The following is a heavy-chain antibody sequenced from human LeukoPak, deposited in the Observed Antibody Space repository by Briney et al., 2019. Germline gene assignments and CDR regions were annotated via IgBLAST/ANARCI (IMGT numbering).Heavy chain of an antibody. V-gene: IGHV1-46*01. CDR2: INPRGGST. CDR1: GYTFIDYY. CDR3: ARDATYCRGSTCSYYGLDV. Sequence: ASVKVSCKASGYTFIDYYIHWVRQAPGHGLECMGVINPRGGSTTYTQKFQGRVTMTRDTSTSTVYMELSSLTSEDTAVYYCARDATYCRGSTCSYYGLDVWGQGTTVTVSS. J-gene: IGHJ6*02. D-gene: IGHD2-15*01.